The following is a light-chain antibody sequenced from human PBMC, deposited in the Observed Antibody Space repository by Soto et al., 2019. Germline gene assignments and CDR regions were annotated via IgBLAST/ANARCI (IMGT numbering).Light chain of an antibody. CDR1: QDIRNF. Sequence: DLQMTQSPSSLSASVGDRVTITCQASQDIRNFLNWYQQKPGKAPKLLIYDASNLETGVPSRFSGSGSGTDFTFTISSLQPEDIATYYRQQYDILPTFGQGTKLEIK. CDR2: DAS. V-gene: IGKV1-33*01. J-gene: IGKJ2*01. CDR3: QQYDILPT.